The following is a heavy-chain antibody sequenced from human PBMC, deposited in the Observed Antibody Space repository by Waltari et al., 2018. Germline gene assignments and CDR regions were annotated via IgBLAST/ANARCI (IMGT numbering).Heavy chain of an antibody. D-gene: IGHD1-26*01. V-gene: IGHV3-21*04. CDR3: AREYPPLVGGSDHTEYFQH. CDR2: ISSSSSYI. CDR1: GFTFSSYS. Sequence: EVQLVESGGGLVKPGGSLRLSCAASGFTFSSYSMNWVRQAPGKGLEWVSSISSSSSYIYYADSVKGRFTISRDNAKNSLYLQMNSLRAEDTAVYYCAREYPPLVGGSDHTEYFQHWGQGTLVTVSS. J-gene: IGHJ1*01.